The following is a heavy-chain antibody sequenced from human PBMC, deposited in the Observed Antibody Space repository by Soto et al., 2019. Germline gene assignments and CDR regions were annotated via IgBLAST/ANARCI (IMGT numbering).Heavy chain of an antibody. D-gene: IGHD3-3*02. CDR1: GFNLANFG. Sequence: GGSLRLSCAASGFNLANFGMSWVRQAPGKGLQWVASITHNNGATYYADSVKGRFSVSRDNSRNVMYLQMKGLGVHDTAVYFCARNPPSDIFGVRNIVENWFDPWGQGSLATVSS. J-gene: IGHJ5*02. CDR2: ITHNNGAT. V-gene: IGHV3-23*01. CDR3: ARNPPSDIFGVRNIVENWFDP.